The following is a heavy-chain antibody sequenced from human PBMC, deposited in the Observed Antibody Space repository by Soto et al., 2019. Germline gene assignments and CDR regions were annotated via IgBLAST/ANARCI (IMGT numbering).Heavy chain of an antibody. CDR3: ARTAAAGKYYYGMYV. D-gene: IGHD6-13*01. J-gene: IGHJ6*02. V-gene: IGHV5-51*01. CDR2: IYPGDSDT. CDR1: GYSFTSYW. Sequence: GESLKISCKGYGYSFTSYWIGWGRQMPGKGLESMGIIYPGDSDTRYSPSFQGQVTISADKSISTAYLQWSSLKASDTAMYYCARTAAAGKYYYGMYVWGQGTTVTVS.